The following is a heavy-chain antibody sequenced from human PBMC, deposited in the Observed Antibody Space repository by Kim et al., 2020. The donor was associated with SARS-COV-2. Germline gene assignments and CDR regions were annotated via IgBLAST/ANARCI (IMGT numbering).Heavy chain of an antibody. CDR3: ARGHENNSGWPFDY. D-gene: IGHD6-19*01. CDR1: GGSFSGYY. J-gene: IGHJ4*02. CDR2: INHSGST. Sequence: SETLSLTCAVYGGSFSGYYWSWIRQPPGKGLEWIGEINHSGSTNYNPSLKSRVTISVDTSKNQFSLKLSSVTAADTAVYYCARGHENNSGWPFDYWGQGTLVTVSS. V-gene: IGHV4-34*01.